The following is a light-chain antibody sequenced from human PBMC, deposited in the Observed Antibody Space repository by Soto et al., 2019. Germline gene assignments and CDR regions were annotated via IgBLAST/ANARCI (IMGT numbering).Light chain of an antibody. Sequence: DIQLTQTPSFPSAFVGDTVTMTCRASQAMSTYLAWYQQKPGKVPKLLIRSASTLQSGVPPRFSGGGSGTEFTLTISTLQPDDSGIYYCQQLNGYQLAFGGGTNVEIK. V-gene: IGKV1-9*01. CDR2: SAS. J-gene: IGKJ4*01. CDR3: QQLNGYQLA. CDR1: QAMSTY.